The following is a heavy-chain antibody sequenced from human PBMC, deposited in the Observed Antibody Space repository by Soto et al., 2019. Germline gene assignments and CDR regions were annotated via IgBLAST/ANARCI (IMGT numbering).Heavy chain of an antibody. CDR1: GGSISSGGYS. V-gene: IGHV4-30-2*01. CDR2: IYHSGST. D-gene: IGHD3-10*01. CDR3: ARDIYGSGSNIDY. Sequence: SETLSLTCAVSGGSISSGGYSWSWIRQPPGKGLEWIGYIYHSGSTYYNPSLKSRVTISVDRSKNQFSLKLSSVTAADTAVYYCARDIYGSGSNIDYWGQGTLVPVAS. J-gene: IGHJ4*02.